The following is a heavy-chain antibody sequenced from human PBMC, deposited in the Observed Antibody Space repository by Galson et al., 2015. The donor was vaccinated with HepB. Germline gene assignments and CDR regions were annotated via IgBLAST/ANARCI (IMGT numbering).Heavy chain of an antibody. Sequence: QVQLQESGPGLVKPSETLSLTCAASGGSISSGSYYWSWIRQPAGKGLEWIGRIYTSGSTNYNPSLKSRVTMSVDTSKNQFSLKLSSVTAADTAVYYCARARGVPAALHDAFDIWGQGTMVTVSS. CDR1: GGSISSGSYY. CDR3: ARARGVPAALHDAFDI. CDR2: IYTSGST. V-gene: IGHV4-61*02. D-gene: IGHD2-2*02. J-gene: IGHJ3*02.